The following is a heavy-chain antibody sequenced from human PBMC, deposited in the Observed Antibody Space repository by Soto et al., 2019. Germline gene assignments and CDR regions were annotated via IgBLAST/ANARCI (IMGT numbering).Heavy chain of an antibody. CDR1: GDSVTISDYY. D-gene: IGHD3-22*01. CDR2: IHYSGST. Sequence: QLQLQESGLGLVKPSETLSLTCTVSGDSVTISDYYWGWIRQPPGKGLEWIGSIHYSGSTYYNPCLKSRVTISGDTSKKQFSLKLTSVTAADAAVYYCAAHDSGGYYAEYWGQGTLVTVSA. CDR3: AAHDSGGYYAEY. V-gene: IGHV4-39*01. J-gene: IGHJ4*02.